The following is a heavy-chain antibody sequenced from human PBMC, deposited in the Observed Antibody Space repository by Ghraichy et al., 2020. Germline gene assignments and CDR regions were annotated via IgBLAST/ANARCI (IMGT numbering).Heavy chain of an antibody. Sequence: ASVKVSCKASGYTFTGYYIHWVRQAPGRGLEWMGWINCNNGGTNFAQQFQGRVTMTRDTSSSTAYMELSRLRSDDTAVYYCARRHHFNYYMEVWGQGATVTVSS. CDR1: GYTFTGYY. D-gene: IGHD1-14*01. J-gene: IGHJ6*03. V-gene: IGHV1-2*02. CDR2: INCNNGGT. CDR3: ARRHHFNYYMEV.